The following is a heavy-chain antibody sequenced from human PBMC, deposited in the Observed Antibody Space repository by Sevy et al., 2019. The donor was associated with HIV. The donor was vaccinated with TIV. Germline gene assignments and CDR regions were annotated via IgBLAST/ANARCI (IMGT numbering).Heavy chain of an antibody. Sequence: GGSLRLSCAVSGFSFDSYGMTWVRQAPGKGLEWVSGISGSGTRTYYVDSVKGRFIISRDNSKNTLYLQMNSLRSEDTAIYYWGKGGGGHYDPDEIGYYFYYYNMDVWGKGTTVTVSS. D-gene: IGHD3-22*01. CDR3: GKGGGGHYDPDEIGYYFYYYNMDV. CDR1: GFSFDSYG. V-gene: IGHV3-23*01. J-gene: IGHJ6*03. CDR2: ISGSGTRT.